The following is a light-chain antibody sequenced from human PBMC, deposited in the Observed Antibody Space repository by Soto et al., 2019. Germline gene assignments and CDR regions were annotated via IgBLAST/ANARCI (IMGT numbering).Light chain of an antibody. V-gene: IGLV1-40*01. J-gene: IGLJ2*01. CDR2: GNI. CDR1: SSNIGAGYD. Sequence: QSVLTQPPSVSGAPGQRVTISCTGSSSNIGAGYDVHWYQQLPETAPKLLIYGNINRPSGVPDRFSGSKSGTKASPAITGPKAEDEADYYCQSYDSSLSVLFGGGTKLTV. CDR3: QSYDSSLSVL.